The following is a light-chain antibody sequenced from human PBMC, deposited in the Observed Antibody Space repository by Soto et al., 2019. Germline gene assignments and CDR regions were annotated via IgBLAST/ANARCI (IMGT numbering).Light chain of an antibody. CDR3: TSYTIKTTYV. CDR1: SVDVGGYNY. V-gene: IGLV2-14*01. J-gene: IGLJ1*01. CDR2: EVS. Sequence: QSALTQPASVSGSLGQAITIYCTGTSVDVGGYNYVSWYQHHPGKAPRLLIFEVSNRPSGVSNRFSGSKSGNTASLTISGLQAEDEADYYCTSYTIKTTYVFGTGTKVTVL.